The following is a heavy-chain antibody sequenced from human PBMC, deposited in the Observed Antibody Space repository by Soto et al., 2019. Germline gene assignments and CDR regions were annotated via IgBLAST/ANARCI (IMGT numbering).Heavy chain of an antibody. J-gene: IGHJ5*02. CDR3: AKGVIDRGANA. CDR1: GFNFRNFP. Sequence: PGRSLRLSCAAAGFNFRNFPMSWVSQVPGQGLEYVSSITSSGEQTFYADSVKGRFSISRDNSKGILHLQMNSLRAEDTAIYHCAKGVIDRGANAWGQGTVVTVSS. V-gene: IGHV3-23*01. D-gene: IGHD2-8*01. CDR2: ITSSGEQT.